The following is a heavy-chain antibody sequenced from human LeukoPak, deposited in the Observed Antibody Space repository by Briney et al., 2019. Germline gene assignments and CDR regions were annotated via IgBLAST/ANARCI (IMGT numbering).Heavy chain of an antibody. CDR3: ARVSGYYSWAPEYFQH. J-gene: IGHJ1*01. Sequence: ASVKVSCKASGYPFTIYFMHWVRQAPGQGLEWMGILSTSGRDTTYAPKFQGRVTMTRDTSTSTVYMELSSLRSEDTAVYYCARVSGYYSWAPEYFQHWGQGTLVTVSS. D-gene: IGHD1-26*01. V-gene: IGHV1-46*01. CDR1: GYPFTIYF. CDR2: LSTSGRDT.